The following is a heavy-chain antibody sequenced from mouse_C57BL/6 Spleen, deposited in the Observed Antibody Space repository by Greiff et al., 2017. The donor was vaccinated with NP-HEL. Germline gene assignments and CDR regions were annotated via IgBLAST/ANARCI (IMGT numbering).Heavy chain of an antibody. Sequence: EVQVVESGGGLVKPGGSLKLSCAASGFTFSSYTMSWVRQTPEKRLEWVATISGGGGNTYYPDSVKGRFTISRDNAKNTLYLQMSSLRSEDTALYYCARRGTTVVADWYFDVWGTGTTVTVSS. V-gene: IGHV5-9*01. CDR1: GFTFSSYT. D-gene: IGHD1-1*01. J-gene: IGHJ1*03. CDR3: ARRGTTVVADWYFDV. CDR2: ISGGGGNT.